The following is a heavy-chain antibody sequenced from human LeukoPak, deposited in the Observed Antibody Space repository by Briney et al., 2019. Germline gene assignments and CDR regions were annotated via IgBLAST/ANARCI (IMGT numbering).Heavy chain of an antibody. J-gene: IGHJ4*02. CDR3: ARDNGRGYPVYFGY. CDR2: INPIGGGI. V-gene: IGHV1-2*02. D-gene: IGHD3-22*01. Sequence: ASVKVSCKASGYSFTGYYIHWVRQAPGQGLEWMGWINPIGGGINYAQKFQGRVTMTRDTSITTAYMEMSSLRSDDTAVYYCARDNGRGYPVYFGYWGQGTLVTVSS. CDR1: GYSFTGYY.